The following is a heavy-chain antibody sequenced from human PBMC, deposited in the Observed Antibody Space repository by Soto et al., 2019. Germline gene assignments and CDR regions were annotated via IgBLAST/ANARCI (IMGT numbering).Heavy chain of an antibody. Sequence: QVQLQQWGAGLLKPSETLSLTCAVYGGSFSGYYWSWIRQPPGKGLEWMGEINHSGSTNYNPSLKSRVTISVDTSKNQFSLKLSSVTAADTAVYYCARGLSQQWLEYYYYYYGMDVWGQGTTVTVSS. CDR1: GGSFSGYY. CDR2: INHSGST. J-gene: IGHJ6*02. V-gene: IGHV4-34*01. D-gene: IGHD6-19*01. CDR3: ARGLSQQWLEYYYYYYGMDV.